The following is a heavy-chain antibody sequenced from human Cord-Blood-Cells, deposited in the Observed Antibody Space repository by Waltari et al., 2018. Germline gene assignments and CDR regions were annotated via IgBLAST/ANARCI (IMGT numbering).Heavy chain of an antibody. V-gene: IGHV1-69*06. Sequence: VQPVPSGAEVKKPGTSVKVSCTASGGTFSSYAISWVRQATGLGLEWMGGIIPIFGTANYAQKFQGRVTITADKSTSTAYMELSSLRSEDTAVYYCAREIAAAGRDYYYGMDVWGQGTTVTVSS. D-gene: IGHD6-13*01. CDR1: GGTFSSYA. CDR3: AREIAAAGRDYYYGMDV. J-gene: IGHJ6*02. CDR2: IIPIFGTA.